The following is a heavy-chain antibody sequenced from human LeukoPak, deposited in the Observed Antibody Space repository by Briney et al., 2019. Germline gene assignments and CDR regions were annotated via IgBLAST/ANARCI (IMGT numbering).Heavy chain of an antibody. CDR3: ARASMVRGNRMDV. Sequence: GGSLRLSCAASGFTFSSYWMSWVRQAPGKGLEWVANIKQDGSEKYYVDSVKGRFTISRDNAKNSLYLQVNSLRAEDTAVYYCARASMVRGNRMDVWGQGTTVTVSS. D-gene: IGHD3-10*01. J-gene: IGHJ6*02. V-gene: IGHV3-7*01. CDR2: IKQDGSEK. CDR1: GFTFSSYW.